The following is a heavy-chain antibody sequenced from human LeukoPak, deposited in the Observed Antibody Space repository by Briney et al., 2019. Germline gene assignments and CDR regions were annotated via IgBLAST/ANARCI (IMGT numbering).Heavy chain of an antibody. J-gene: IGHJ6*02. Sequence: PSETLSLTCTVSGGSISSYYWSWIRQLPGKGLEWIGYIYYSGSTNYNPSLKSRVTISVDTSKNQFSLKLSSVTAADTAVYYCARDTRQWLAGYYYYGMDVWGQGTTVTVSS. CDR3: ARDTRQWLAGYYYYGMDV. CDR2: IYYSGST. V-gene: IGHV4-59*01. CDR1: GGSISSYY. D-gene: IGHD6-19*01.